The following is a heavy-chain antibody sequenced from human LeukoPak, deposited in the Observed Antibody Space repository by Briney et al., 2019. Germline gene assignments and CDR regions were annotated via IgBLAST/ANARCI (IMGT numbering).Heavy chain of an antibody. D-gene: IGHD6-19*01. Sequence: GGSLRLSCAASGFAFSSYGMHWVRQAPGKGLEWVAVISHEGSNQYYADSVKGRFTISRDNSKNTVFLQMNSLRAEDTAVYFCAKELSSGLPENWGQGTLVTVSS. CDR1: GFAFSSYG. CDR3: AKELSSGLPEN. J-gene: IGHJ4*02. V-gene: IGHV3-30*18. CDR2: ISHEGSNQ.